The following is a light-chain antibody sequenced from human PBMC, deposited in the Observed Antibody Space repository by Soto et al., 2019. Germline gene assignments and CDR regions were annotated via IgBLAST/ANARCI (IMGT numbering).Light chain of an antibody. V-gene: IGKV3-20*01. CDR1: QSVSSSH. Sequence: EIMLTQSPGTLSFSKGERATLSRRASQSVSSSHLAWYQQKPGQAPRLLIYGASSRATGIPDRFTGSGSGTDVTLTIIILQAEEFAADYCQQYGSQPRTFGQGTKVDNK. J-gene: IGKJ1*01. CDR2: GAS. CDR3: QQYGSQPRT.